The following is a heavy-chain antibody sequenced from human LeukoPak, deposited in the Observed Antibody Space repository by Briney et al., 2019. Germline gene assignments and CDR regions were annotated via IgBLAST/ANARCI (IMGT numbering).Heavy chain of an antibody. CDR2: IWYDGSNK. J-gene: IGHJ6*02. V-gene: IGHV3-33*01. Sequence: GGSLRLSCAASGFTFNSYDMHWVRQAPGKGLEGVAVIWYDGSNKYYADFVKGRFTISRDNSKNTLYLQMNSLRAEDTAVYYCARPLNYYYYGMDVWGQGTTVTVSS. D-gene: IGHD2-8*01. CDR1: GFTFNSYD. CDR3: ARPLNYYYYGMDV.